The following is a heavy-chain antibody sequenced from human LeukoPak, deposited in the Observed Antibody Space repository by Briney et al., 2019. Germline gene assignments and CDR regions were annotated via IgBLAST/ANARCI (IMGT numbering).Heavy chain of an antibody. D-gene: IGHD1-26*01. Sequence: ASVKVSFKASGYTFTAYYIHWVRQAPGQGLEWMGWINPNSGGTNYAQNFQGRVTVTRDTSISTAYMELSSLTSDDTALYYCAREIIVGATVDYWGQGTLVTVSS. CDR3: AREIIVGATVDY. V-gene: IGHV1-2*02. J-gene: IGHJ4*02. CDR2: INPNSGGT. CDR1: GYTFTAYY.